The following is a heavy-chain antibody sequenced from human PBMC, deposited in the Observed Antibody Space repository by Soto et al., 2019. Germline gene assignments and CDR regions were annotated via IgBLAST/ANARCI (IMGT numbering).Heavy chain of an antibody. CDR3: ATSFRYFDN. CDR1: GFTPTTPH. J-gene: IGHJ4*02. V-gene: IGHV3-23*01. CDR2: ISGTASRT. D-gene: IGHD3-9*01. Sequence: EVQLLESGGGLVLPGGSLRLSCAGSGFTPTTPHLSWVRQPPGKWLEGVTTISGTASRTYYVDSVKGRFFISRDNAKNTVTLQMNNLTLDDTAVYYGATSFRYFDNWGQGTRVTVSS.